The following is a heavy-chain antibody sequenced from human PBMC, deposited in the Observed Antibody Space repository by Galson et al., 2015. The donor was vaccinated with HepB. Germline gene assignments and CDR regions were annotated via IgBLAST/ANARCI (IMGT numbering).Heavy chain of an antibody. Sequence: SLRLSCAASEFIFSTYWMTWVRQAPGKGLEWVANVNQDGSAKNYVDSVKGRFTISRDNAKNSLYLQMSSLRAEDTAVYYCVRDMDVWGQGTTVTVSS. CDR2: VNQDGSAK. V-gene: IGHV3-7*01. J-gene: IGHJ6*02. CDR3: VRDMDV. CDR1: EFIFSTYW.